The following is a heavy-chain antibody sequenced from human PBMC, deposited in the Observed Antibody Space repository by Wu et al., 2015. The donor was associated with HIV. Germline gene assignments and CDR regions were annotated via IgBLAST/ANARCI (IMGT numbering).Heavy chain of an antibody. CDR2: INPNTGDT. V-gene: IGHV1-2*02. CDR1: GYTLSGYY. J-gene: IGHJ5*02. CDR3: TRGQGQRFAHRAYNWFDP. Sequence: QVQLVQSGAEVKKPGASVKVSCKASGYTLSGYYMHWVRQAPGQGLEWMGWINPNTGDTYYAQKSQGRVTMTRDTSIDTVYMELSRLRSDDTAIYYCTRGQGQRFAHRAYNWFDPWGQGTLVTVSS. D-gene: IGHD5-24*01.